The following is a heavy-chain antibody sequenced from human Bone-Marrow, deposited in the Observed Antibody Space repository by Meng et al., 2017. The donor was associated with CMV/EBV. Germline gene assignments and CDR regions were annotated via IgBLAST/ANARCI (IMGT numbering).Heavy chain of an antibody. D-gene: IGHD2-15*01. CDR1: GGSISSSSYS. CDR2: IYYSGST. CDR3: ASGVVVAATILV. J-gene: IGHJ4*02. Sequence: TDSGGSISSSSYSWGWIRQPPGKGLEWIGSIYYSGSTYYNPSLKSRVTISVDTSKNQFSLKLSSVTAADTAVYYCASGVVVAATILVWGQGTLVTVSS. V-gene: IGHV4-39*07.